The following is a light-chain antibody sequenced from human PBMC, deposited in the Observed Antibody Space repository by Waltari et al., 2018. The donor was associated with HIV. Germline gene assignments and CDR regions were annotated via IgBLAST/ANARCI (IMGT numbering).Light chain of an antibody. CDR2: YVS. Sequence: QSALTQPRSVSGSPGQSVTISCTGTSSDVGGYNYVSWYQQHPGKAPKLMIYYVSKRPSGVPDCFSGSKSGNTASLTISGLQAEDEADYYCCSYAGSYTWVFGGGTKLTVL. CDR3: CSYAGSYTWV. V-gene: IGLV2-11*01. CDR1: SSDVGGYNY. J-gene: IGLJ3*02.